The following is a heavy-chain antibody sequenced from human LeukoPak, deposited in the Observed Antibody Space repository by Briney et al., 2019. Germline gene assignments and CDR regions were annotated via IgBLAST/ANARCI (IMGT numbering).Heavy chain of an antibody. V-gene: IGHV4-38-2*02. CDR1: GYSISSGYY. CDR3: ARDGSRFGEKHHFDYYYYYMDV. Sequence: SETLSLTCTVSGYSISSGYYWGWIRQPPGKGLEWIGSIYHSGRTFYNPSLKSRVTISVDTSKNQFSLKLTSVTAADTAVYYCARDGSRFGEKHHFDYYYYYMDVWGKGTTVTISS. D-gene: IGHD3-10*01. J-gene: IGHJ6*03. CDR2: IYHSGRT.